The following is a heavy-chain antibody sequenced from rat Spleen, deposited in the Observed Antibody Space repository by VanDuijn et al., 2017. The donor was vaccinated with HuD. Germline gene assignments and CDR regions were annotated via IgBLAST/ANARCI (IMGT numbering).Heavy chain of an antibody. CDR1: GFTFSDYN. Sequence: EVQLVESGGGLVQPGRSLKLSCAASGFTFSDYNMAWVRQAPKKGLEWVATISYDGSSTYYRDSVKGRLTISRGNAKSTLYLQMDSRRSEETATYYCARRAWTHWYFDFWGPGTMVTVSS. CDR2: ISYDGSST. CDR3: ARRAWTHWYFDF. V-gene: IGHV5-7*01. J-gene: IGHJ1*01.